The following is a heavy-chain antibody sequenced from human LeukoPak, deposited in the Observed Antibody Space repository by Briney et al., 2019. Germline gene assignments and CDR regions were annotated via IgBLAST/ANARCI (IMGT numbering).Heavy chain of an antibody. J-gene: IGHJ4*02. CDR1: GYTFTSYG. CDR2: ISAYNGNT. V-gene: IGHV1-18*01. CDR3: ARMNYYDSSGYSDY. Sequence: ASVKVSCKASGYTFTSYGISWVRQAPGQGLEWMGWISAYNGNTNYAQKLQGRVTMTTDTSTSTAYMELRSLRSDDTAVYYCARMNYYDSSGYSDYWGQGTLVTVSS. D-gene: IGHD3-22*01.